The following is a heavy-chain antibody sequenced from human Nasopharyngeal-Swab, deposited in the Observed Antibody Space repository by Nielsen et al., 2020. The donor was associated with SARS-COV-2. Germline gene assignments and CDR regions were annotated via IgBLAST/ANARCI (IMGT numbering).Heavy chain of an antibody. Sequence: SETLSLTCAAYGGSFSGYYWSWIRQPPGKGLEWIGEINHSGSTNYNPSLKSRVTISVDTSTNQFSLKLSSVTAADTAVYYCAREYSSSSALLDYWGQGTLVTVSS. CDR3: AREYSSSSALLDY. CDR2: INHSGST. J-gene: IGHJ4*02. CDR1: GGSFSGYY. D-gene: IGHD6-6*01. V-gene: IGHV4-34*01.